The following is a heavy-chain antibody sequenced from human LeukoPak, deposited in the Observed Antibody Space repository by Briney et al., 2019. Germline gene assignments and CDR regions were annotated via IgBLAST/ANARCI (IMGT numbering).Heavy chain of an antibody. Sequence: GGSLRLSCAASGFTFRGYAMSWVRQGPGKGLEWVSGISGSGSATYYADSVKGRFTISRDNSKDTLYLQMSGLRAEDTAIYYCAKGTGDTAYYFDFWGQGVLVTVSS. J-gene: IGHJ4*02. D-gene: IGHD7-27*01. CDR1: GFTFRGYA. V-gene: IGHV3-23*01. CDR2: ISGSGSAT. CDR3: AKGTGDTAYYFDF.